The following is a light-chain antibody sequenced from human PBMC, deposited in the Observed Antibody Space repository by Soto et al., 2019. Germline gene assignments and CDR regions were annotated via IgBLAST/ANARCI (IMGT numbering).Light chain of an antibody. Sequence: EVVVTQSPATLSVSPGERATLSCRASQSVSNRIAWYQQRPGQAPRLVVYGVSTRATDIPDRFSGSGSGTEFTLNISSRQSEDFAVYYCQHYDVWPTVTFGQGTKVEIK. CDR2: GVS. J-gene: IGKJ1*01. V-gene: IGKV3-15*01. CDR3: QHYDVWPTVT. CDR1: QSVSNR.